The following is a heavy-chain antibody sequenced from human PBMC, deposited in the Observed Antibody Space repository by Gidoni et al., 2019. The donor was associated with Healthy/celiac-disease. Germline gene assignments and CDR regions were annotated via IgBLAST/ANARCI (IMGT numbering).Heavy chain of an antibody. D-gene: IGHD2-15*01. CDR2: IWYDGSNK. Sequence: SSYGMHWVRQAPGKGLEWVAVIWYDGSNKYYADSVKGRFTISRDNSKNTLYLQMNSLRAEDTAVYYCARDKIGYCSGGSCSYNWFDPWGQGTLVTVSS. V-gene: IGHV3-33*01. CDR3: ARDKIGYCSGGSCSYNWFDP. CDR1: SSYG. J-gene: IGHJ5*02.